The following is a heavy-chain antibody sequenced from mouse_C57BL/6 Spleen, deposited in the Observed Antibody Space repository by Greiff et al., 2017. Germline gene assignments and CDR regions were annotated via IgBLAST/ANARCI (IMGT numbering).Heavy chain of an antibody. J-gene: IGHJ2*01. CDR1: GYTFTDYE. CDR2: IDPETGGT. CDR3: TRERGYYFDY. Sequence: QVQLQQSGAELVRPGASVTLSCKASGYTFTDYEMHWVKQTPVHGLEWIGAIDPETGGTAYNQKFKGKARLTADKAASTAYMALRSLTSEDAAVYYCTRERGYYFDYWGQGTTLTVSS. V-gene: IGHV1-15*01.